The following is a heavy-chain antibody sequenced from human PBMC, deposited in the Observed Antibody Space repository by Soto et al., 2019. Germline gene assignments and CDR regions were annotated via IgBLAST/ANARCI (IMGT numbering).Heavy chain of an antibody. D-gene: IGHD3-22*01. CDR3: ARQMIVVVITTRGYGMDG. V-gene: IGHV1-46*01. J-gene: IGHJ6*02. Sequence: ASVKVSWNAAGYAFTGSYMHWVRQAPGQGLEWMGIINPSGGSTSYAQKFQGRVTMTRDTSTSTVYMELSSLRSEDTAVYYCARQMIVVVITTRGYGMDGWGQGPTVTVPS. CDR2: INPSGGST. CDR1: GYAFTGSY.